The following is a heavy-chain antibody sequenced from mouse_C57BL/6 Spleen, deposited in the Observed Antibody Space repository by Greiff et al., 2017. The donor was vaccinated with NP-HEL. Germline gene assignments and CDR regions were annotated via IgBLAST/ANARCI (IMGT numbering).Heavy chain of an antibody. V-gene: IGHV1-81*01. D-gene: IGHD2-4*01. CDR3: ARRGYDYDDVDAMDY. J-gene: IGHJ4*01. Sequence: VQLQQSGAELARPGASVKLSCKASGYTFTSYGISWVKQRPGQGLEWIGEIYPRSGNTYYNEKFKGKATLTADKSSSTAYMELRSLTSEDAAVYFCARRGYDYDDVDAMDYWGQGTSVTVSS. CDR2: IYPRSGNT. CDR1: GYTFTSYG.